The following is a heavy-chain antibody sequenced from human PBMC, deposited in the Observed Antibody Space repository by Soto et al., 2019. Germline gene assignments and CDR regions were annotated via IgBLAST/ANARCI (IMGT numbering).Heavy chain of an antibody. D-gene: IGHD3-16*01. V-gene: IGHV3-30*04. CDR2: ISYDGSNK. Sequence: GGSLRLSCAASGFTFSSYAMHWVRQAPGKGLEWVAVISYDGSNKYYADSVKGRFTISRDNSKNTLYLQMNSLRAEDTAVYYCARAQFWERLRGDAFDIWGQGTMVTVSS. CDR3: ARAQFWERLRGDAFDI. CDR1: GFTFSSYA. J-gene: IGHJ3*02.